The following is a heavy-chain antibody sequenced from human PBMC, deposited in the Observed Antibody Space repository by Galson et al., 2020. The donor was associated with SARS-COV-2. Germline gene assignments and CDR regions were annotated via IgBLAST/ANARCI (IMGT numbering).Heavy chain of an antibody. CDR1: GGSISSTGFY. V-gene: IGHV4-39*07. Sequence: SETLSLTCTVSGGSISSTGFYWGWIRQPPGKRLEWIGGIYYRGSTYYNTSLISRVTISVDTSKNQFSLNLRSVTAADTAVYYCARDRGRAVTFDYWGQGILVTVSS. D-gene: IGHD4-17*01. CDR3: ARDRGRAVTFDY. CDR2: IYYRGST. J-gene: IGHJ4*02.